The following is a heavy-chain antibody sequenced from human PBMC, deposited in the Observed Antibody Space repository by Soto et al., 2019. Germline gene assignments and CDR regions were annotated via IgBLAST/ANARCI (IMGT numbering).Heavy chain of an antibody. CDR3: VRDGTKTLRDWFDP. V-gene: IGHV4-4*07. J-gene: IGHJ5*02. CDR1: GASISGFY. CDR2: IYATGTT. D-gene: IGHD1-1*01. Sequence: PSETLSLTCTVSGASISGFYWSWIRKSAGKGLEWIGRIYATGTTDYNPPLKSRVMMSVDTSKKQFSLKLRSVTAADTAVYYCVRDGTKTLRDWFDPRGQGISVTVS.